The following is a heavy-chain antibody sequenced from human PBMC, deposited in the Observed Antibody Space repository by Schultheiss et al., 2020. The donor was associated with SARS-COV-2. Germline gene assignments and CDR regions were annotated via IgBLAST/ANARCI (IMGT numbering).Heavy chain of an antibody. Sequence: SETLSLTCAVSGGSISSSNWWSWVRQPPGKGLEWIGEIYHSGSTYYNPSLKSRVTISVDTSKNQFSLKLSSVTAADTAVYYCARHRDYYGSGSPWDFWGQGTLVTVSS. CDR1: GGSISSSNW. J-gene: IGHJ4*02. CDR3: ARHRDYYGSGSPWDF. CDR2: IYHSGST. D-gene: IGHD3-10*01. V-gene: IGHV4-4*02.